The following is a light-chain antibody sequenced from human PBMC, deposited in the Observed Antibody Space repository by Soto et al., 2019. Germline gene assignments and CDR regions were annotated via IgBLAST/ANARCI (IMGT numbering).Light chain of an antibody. Sequence: DIQVTQSPSAVSAAVGDRVTITCRASQDIASWLVWYQQQPGKVPKVLMFAASSLQDGVPSRFSGSGYGTDFTLSISSLQPEDFATYYCQQAKSFPWTFGQGTKVEIK. CDR2: AAS. CDR3: QQAKSFPWT. CDR1: QDIASW. V-gene: IGKV1-12*02. J-gene: IGKJ1*01.